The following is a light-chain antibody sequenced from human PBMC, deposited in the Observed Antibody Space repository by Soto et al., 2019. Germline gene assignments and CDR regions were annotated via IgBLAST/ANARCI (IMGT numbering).Light chain of an antibody. CDR2: AAS. CDR3: QQLNKSPPLLT. J-gene: IGKJ4*01. Sequence: DIQLTQSPSFLSASVGDRITITCRASQGITSFLAWYQQKSGQAPKLLIYAASTLHSGVPPRFSGSGSGTQFTLTISSLQPEDFATYYCQQLNKSPPLLTFGGGTKVEFK. V-gene: IGKV1-9*01. CDR1: QGITSF.